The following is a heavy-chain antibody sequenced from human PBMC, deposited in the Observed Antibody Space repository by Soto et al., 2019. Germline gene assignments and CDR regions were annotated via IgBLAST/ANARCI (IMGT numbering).Heavy chain of an antibody. CDR1: GLTFSSYA. CDR3: AKGYSGNCHAFDI. V-gene: IGHV3-64D*06. J-gene: IGHJ3*02. CDR2: ISSNGGST. D-gene: IGHD2-15*01. Sequence: GGSLRLSCSASGLTFSSYAMHWVRQAPGKGLEYVSAISSNGGSTYYADSVKGRFTISRDNSKNTLYLQMSSLRAEDTAVYYCAKGYSGNCHAFDIPRQGTIDTV.